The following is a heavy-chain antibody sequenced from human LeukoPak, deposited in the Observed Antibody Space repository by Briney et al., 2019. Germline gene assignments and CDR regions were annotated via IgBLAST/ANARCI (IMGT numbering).Heavy chain of an antibody. CDR3: ARDGERDGYNGELDAFDI. CDR1: GFTFDDYA. J-gene: IGHJ3*02. Sequence: GGSLRLSCAASGFTFDDYAMHWVRQAPGKGLEWVSGISWNSGSIGYADSVKGRFTISRDNAKNSLYLQMNSLRAEDMALYYCARDGERDGYNGELDAFDIWGQGTMVTVSS. CDR2: ISWNSGSI. V-gene: IGHV3-9*03. D-gene: IGHD5-24*01.